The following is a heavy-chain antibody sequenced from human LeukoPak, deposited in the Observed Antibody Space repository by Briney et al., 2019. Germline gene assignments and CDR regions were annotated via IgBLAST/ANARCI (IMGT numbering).Heavy chain of an antibody. CDR2: IYYSGSS. CDR3: ARDRGYYYGMDV. D-gene: IGHD3-10*01. CDR1: GGXISSYY. Sequence: PSETLSLTCTVSGGXISSYYWSWIRQPPGKGLEWIGYIYYSGSSNYNPSLKSRVTISVDTSKNQFSLKLSSVTAADTAVYYCARDRGYYYGMDVWGQGTTVTVSS. V-gene: IGHV4-59*01. J-gene: IGHJ6*02.